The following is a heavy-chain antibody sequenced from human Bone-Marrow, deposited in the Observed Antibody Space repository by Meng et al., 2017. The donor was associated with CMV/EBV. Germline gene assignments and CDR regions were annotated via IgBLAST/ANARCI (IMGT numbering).Heavy chain of an antibody. CDR2: ISGAGDT. CDR1: GFTVSNNY. V-gene: IGHV3-53*01. D-gene: IGHD5-24*01. CDR3: AREDGYLQN. Sequence: VQLXXSGEXXIQXXGSLRLSCXXXGFTVSNNYMNWXRQAPGKGLEWVSVISGAGDTYYADSVKGRFTISRDNSKNTLYLQMNSLRAEDTAVYYCAREDGYLQNWGQGTLVTASS. J-gene: IGHJ4*02.